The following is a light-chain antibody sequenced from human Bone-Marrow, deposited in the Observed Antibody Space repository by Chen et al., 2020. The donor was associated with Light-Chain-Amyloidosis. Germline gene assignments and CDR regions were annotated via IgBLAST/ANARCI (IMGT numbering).Light chain of an antibody. CDR2: KAS. CDR3: QQYNSFSPA. CDR1: QNINTW. V-gene: IGKV1-5*03. Sequence: DIQMPQSPSTLSASVGDRVTITCRASQNINTWLAWYQQKPGKAPQLLIYKASNLESGVPSRFSGSGSGTEFTLTISSPQPDDFATYYCQQYNSFSPAFGHGTKVEV. J-gene: IGKJ1*01.